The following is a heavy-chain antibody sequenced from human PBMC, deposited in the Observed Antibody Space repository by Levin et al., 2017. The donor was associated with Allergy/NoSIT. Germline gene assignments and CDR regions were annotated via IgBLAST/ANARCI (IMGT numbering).Heavy chain of an antibody. CDR3: AKPGSSGWYPGFQH. CDR2: ISGSGGST. CDR1: GFTFSSYA. Sequence: PGGSLRLSFAASGFTFSSYAMRWVRQAPGKGPEWVSAISGSGGSTYYADSVKGRFTISRDNSKNTLYLQMNSLRAEDTAVYYCAKPGSSGWYPGFQHWGQGTLVTVSS. D-gene: IGHD6-19*01. J-gene: IGHJ1*01. V-gene: IGHV3-23*01.